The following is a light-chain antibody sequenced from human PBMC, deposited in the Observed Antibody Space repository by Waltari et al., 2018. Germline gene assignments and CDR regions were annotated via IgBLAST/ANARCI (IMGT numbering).Light chain of an antibody. J-gene: IGLJ3*02. V-gene: IGLV2-14*04. CDR3: SSYTSSSTWV. CDR2: DVS. Sequence: WYQQHPGKAPKVMIYDVSKRPSGVSNRFSGSKAGNTASLTIPGLQAEDEADYYCSSYTSSSTWVFGGGTKLTVL.